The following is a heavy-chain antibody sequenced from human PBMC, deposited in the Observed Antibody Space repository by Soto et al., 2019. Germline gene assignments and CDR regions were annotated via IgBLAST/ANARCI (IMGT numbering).Heavy chain of an antibody. CDR3: VKDQGSGWYFEY. J-gene: IGHJ4*02. V-gene: IGHV3-23*01. D-gene: IGHD6-19*01. Sequence: GRSPSVWRGAAGGTISNSGRSWVRPPPGKGLERVSSISHTGNTIYNADSVKVRFTISRDNSTDTVYLQMNSQRAEDTALYYGVKDQGSGWYFEYWGQGTQLTVSS. CDR2: ISHTGNTI. CDR1: GGTISNSG.